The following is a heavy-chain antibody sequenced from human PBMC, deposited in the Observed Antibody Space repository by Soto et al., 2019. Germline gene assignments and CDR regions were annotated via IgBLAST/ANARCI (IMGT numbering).Heavy chain of an antibody. J-gene: IGHJ6*01. CDR3: ARGSGSFVYGMDV. D-gene: IGHD3-10*01. CDR2: INPRSGST. CDR1: GYTLSDYF. Sequence: QVQLVQSGAQVKKPGASVKVSCNASGYTLSDYFMHWVRQAPGQGLEWMGTINPRSGSTRYAQNFQGRVTMTSDTSTSAVYMELSSLRSDDTAVFYCARGSGSFVYGMDVWGQGTTVTVSS. V-gene: IGHV1-46*01.